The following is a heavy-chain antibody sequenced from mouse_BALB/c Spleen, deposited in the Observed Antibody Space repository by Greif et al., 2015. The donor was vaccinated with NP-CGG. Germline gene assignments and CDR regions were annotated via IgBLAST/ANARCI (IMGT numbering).Heavy chain of an antibody. CDR1: GYAFSSYW. Sequence: QVQLQQSGAELVRPGSSVKISCKASGYAFSSYWMNWVKQRPGQGLEWIGQIYPGDGDTNYNGKFKGKATLTADRSSSTAYMQLSSLTSEDSAVYFCARGKEFYYYGSSPYYFDYWGQGTTLTVSS. CDR3: ARGKEFYYYGSSPYYFDY. CDR2: IYPGDGDT. J-gene: IGHJ2*01. V-gene: IGHV1-80*01. D-gene: IGHD1-1*01.